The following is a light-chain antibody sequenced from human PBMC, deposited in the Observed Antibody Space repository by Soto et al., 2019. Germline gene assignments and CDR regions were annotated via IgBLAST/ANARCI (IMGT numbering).Light chain of an antibody. Sequence: QSVLTQPPSRSGAPGQTVTISCSGSGSNIGSNFVYWYRQFPGTAPKLLIYRNDQTPSGIPDRFSGSKSGTSASLAISDLRSEDEADYHCSAWDGSLSGVVFGGGTKLTVL. CDR1: GSNIGSNF. CDR3: SAWDGSLSGVV. CDR2: RND. J-gene: IGLJ2*01. V-gene: IGLV1-47*01.